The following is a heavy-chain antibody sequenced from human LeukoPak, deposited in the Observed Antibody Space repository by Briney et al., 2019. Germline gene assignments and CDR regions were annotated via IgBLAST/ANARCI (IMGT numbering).Heavy chain of an antibody. V-gene: IGHV3-23*01. CDR3: ARKRDGIDS. CDR1: GFSFSSYA. J-gene: IGHJ4*02. CDR2: ISRFGGGT. Sequence: PGGSLRLSCAASGFSFSSYAMIWVLQAPGKVLEWVSGISRFGGGTKYADSVKGRFTMSRDSARNTLSLQMNSLRAEDAAIYYCARKRDGIDSWGREPWSPSPQ.